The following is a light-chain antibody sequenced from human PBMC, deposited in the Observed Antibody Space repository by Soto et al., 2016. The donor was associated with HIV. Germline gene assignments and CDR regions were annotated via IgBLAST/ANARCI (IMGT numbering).Light chain of an antibody. V-gene: IGKV2-28*01. J-gene: IGKJ2*01. CDR3: MQALQYT. Sequence: DIVMTQSPLSLPVTPGEPASTSCRSSQSLLHSNGYDYLDWYLQKPGQSPQLLIYLGSNRASGVPDRFSGSGSGTDFTLKISRVEAEDVGVYYCMQALQYTFGQGTKLEIK. CDR2: LGS. CDR1: QSLLHSNGYDY.